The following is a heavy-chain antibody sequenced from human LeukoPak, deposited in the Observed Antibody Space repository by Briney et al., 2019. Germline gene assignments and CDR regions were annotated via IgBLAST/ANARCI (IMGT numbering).Heavy chain of an antibody. D-gene: IGHD3-3*01. CDR3: ARVRFGWFDP. Sequence: GGSLRLSCAASGFTFSSYWMSWVRQAPGKGLEWVANIKQDGSEKYYVDSVKGRSTISRDNAKNSLYLQMNSLRAEEHAVYYCARVRFGWFDPWGQGTLVTVSS. J-gene: IGHJ5*02. CDR1: GFTFSSYW. V-gene: IGHV3-7*03. CDR2: IKQDGSEK.